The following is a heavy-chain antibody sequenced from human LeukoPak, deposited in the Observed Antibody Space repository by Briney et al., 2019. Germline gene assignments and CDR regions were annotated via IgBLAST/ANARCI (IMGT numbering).Heavy chain of an antibody. CDR3: ARGVVPAATSDYYYYYMDV. Sequence: ASVKVSCKASGGTFSSYAISWVRQAPGQGLEWMGGIIPIFGTANYAQKFQGRVTITADESTSTAYIELSSLRSEDTAVYYCARGVVPAATSDYYYYYMDVWGKGTTVTVSS. V-gene: IGHV1-69*13. D-gene: IGHD2-2*01. J-gene: IGHJ6*03. CDR1: GGTFSSYA. CDR2: IIPIFGTA.